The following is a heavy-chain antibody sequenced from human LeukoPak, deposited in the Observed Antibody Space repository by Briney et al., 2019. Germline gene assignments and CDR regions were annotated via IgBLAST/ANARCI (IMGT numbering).Heavy chain of an antibody. CDR3: AKAQRLTYSSGD. J-gene: IGHJ4*02. CDR2: ISGSGGST. D-gene: IGHD6-19*01. CDR1: GFTFSSYA. V-gene: IGHV3-23*01. Sequence: GGSLRLSCAASGFTFSSYAMSCVRQAPGKGLEWVSAISGSGGSTYYADSVKGRFTISRDNSKNTLSLQMNSLRAEDTAVYYCAKAQRLTYSSGDWGQGTLVTVSS.